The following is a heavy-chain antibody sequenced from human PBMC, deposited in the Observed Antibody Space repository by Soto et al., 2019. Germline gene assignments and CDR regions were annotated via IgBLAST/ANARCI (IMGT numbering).Heavy chain of an antibody. D-gene: IGHD1-26*01. CDR2: IIPIFGTA. J-gene: IGHJ5*02. CDR1: GGTFSSYA. CDR3: ARDHRGLRGSSYNWFDP. V-gene: IGHV1-69*13. Sequence: SVKVSCKASGGTFSSYAISWVRQAPGQGLEWMGGIIPIFGTANYAQKFQGRVTITADESTSTAYMELSSLRSEDTAVYYCARDHRGLRGSSYNWFDPWGQGTLVTVSS.